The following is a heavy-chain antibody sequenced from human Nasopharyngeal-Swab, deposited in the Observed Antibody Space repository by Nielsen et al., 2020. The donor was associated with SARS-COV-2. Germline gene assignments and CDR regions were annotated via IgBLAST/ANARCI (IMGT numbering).Heavy chain of an antibody. CDR3: AIVADYYYYYYYMDV. J-gene: IGHJ6*03. CDR2: IYYSGST. Sequence: SETLSLTCTVSGGSIGSSSYYWGWIRQPPGKGLEWIGSIYYSGSTYYNPSLKSRVTISVDTSKNQFSLKLSSVTAADTAVYYCAIVADYYYYYYYMDVWGKGTTVTVSS. V-gene: IGHV4-39*01. D-gene: IGHD5-12*01. CDR1: GGSIGSSSYY.